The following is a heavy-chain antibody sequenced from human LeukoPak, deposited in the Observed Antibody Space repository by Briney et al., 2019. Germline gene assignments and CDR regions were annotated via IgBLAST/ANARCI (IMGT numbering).Heavy chain of an antibody. Sequence: EASVKVSCKASGYTFTANYMHWVRQAPGQGLEWMGRLNPNNGDTTYAQKFQGRVTMTRDTSISTAYMELSSLRSDDTAVYYCAREGRNWFDPWGQGTLVTVSS. J-gene: IGHJ5*02. V-gene: IGHV1-2*06. CDR3: AREGRNWFDP. CDR2: LNPNNGDT. CDR1: GYTFTANY.